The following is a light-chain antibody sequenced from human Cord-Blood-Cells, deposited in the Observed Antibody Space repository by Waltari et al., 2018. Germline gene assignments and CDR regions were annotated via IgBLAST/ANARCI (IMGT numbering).Light chain of an antibody. Sequence: QSALTQPASVSGSPGQSITISCTGTSSDVGGYNYVSWYQQQPGKAPKLMIYDVSNRPSVVSDRFSGSQSGNTSSLTISGLQAEDEADYHCSSYTRSSTRAWVFGGGTKLTVL. CDR3: SSYTRSSTRAWV. V-gene: IGLV2-14*01. J-gene: IGLJ3*02. CDR2: DVS. CDR1: SSDVGGYNY.